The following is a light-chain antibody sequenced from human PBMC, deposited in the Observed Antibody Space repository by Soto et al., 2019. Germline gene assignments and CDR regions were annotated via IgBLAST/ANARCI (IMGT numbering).Light chain of an antibody. Sequence: IQLTQSPSSLSASVGDRVTITCRASQSISNSLNWYQQKPGKSPNLLIYGTSGLQSGVSSRFNGSGSGTDFTLTISSLQREDFATYFCQQSYSSSWTFGQGTKVDIK. CDR3: QQSYSSSWT. CDR1: QSISNS. V-gene: IGKV1-39*01. J-gene: IGKJ1*01. CDR2: GTS.